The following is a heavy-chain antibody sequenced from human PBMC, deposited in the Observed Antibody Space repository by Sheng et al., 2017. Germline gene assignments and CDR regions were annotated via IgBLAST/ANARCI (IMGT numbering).Heavy chain of an antibody. D-gene: IGHD3-10*01. J-gene: IGHJ4*02. V-gene: IGHV4-34*01. CDR1: GGSFSDYY. Sequence: QVQLQQWGAGLLKPSETLSLTCAVYGGSFSDYYWSWIRQPPGKGLEWIGEINHSGSTNHNPSLKSRVTISVXTSKNQFSLKLSSVTAADTAVYYCARGYGSGSYYNTETFDYWGQGTLVTVSS. CDR2: INHSGST. CDR3: ARGYGSGSYYNTETFDY.